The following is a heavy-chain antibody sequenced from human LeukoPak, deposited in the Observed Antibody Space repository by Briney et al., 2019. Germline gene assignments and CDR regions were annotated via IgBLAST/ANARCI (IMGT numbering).Heavy chain of an antibody. Sequence: PSETLSLTCTVSGGSISSYYWSWIRQPPGKGLEWIGYIYYSGSTNYNPSLKSRVTISVDTSKNQFSLKLSSVTAADTAVYYCARGLDVGATYFDYWGQGTLVTVSS. CDR2: IYYSGST. J-gene: IGHJ4*02. D-gene: IGHD1-26*01. V-gene: IGHV4-59*01. CDR3: ARGLDVGATYFDY. CDR1: GGSISSYY.